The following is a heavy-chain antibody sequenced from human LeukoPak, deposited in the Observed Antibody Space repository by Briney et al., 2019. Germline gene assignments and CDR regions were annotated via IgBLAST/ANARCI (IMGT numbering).Heavy chain of an antibody. CDR3: AQITVPFDY. Sequence: GGSLRLSCAASGFTFSSYGMHWVRQAPGKGLEWVAVISYDGSNKYYADSVEGRFTISRDNSKNTLYLQMNSLRAEDTAVYYCAQITVPFDYWGQGTLVTVSS. V-gene: IGHV3-30*18. CDR2: ISYDGSNK. CDR1: GFTFSSYG. D-gene: IGHD3-10*01. J-gene: IGHJ4*02.